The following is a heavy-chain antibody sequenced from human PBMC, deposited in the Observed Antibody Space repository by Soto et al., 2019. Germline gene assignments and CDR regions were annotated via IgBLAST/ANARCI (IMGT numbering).Heavy chain of an antibody. V-gene: IGHV4-30-2*01. D-gene: IGHD3-10*01. Sequence: PSETLSLTCAVSCGSISSGGYSRRWIRPPPGKGLEWIGYIYHSGSTYYNPSLKSRVTISVDRSKNQFSLKLSSVTAADTAVYYCARAGNRYYYGSGSPNWFDPWGQGTLVTVSS. J-gene: IGHJ5*02. CDR1: CGSISSGGYS. CDR2: IYHSGST. CDR3: ARAGNRYYYGSGSPNWFDP.